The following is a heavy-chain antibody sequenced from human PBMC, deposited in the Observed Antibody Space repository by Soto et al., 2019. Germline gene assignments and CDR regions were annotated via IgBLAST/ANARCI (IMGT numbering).Heavy chain of an antibody. CDR1: GGTFSSYT. D-gene: IGHD3-16*01. J-gene: IGHJ3*02. CDR2: IIPILGIA. CDR3: ARGGANDAFDI. Sequence: SVKVSCKASGGTFSSYTISWVRQAPGQGLEWMGRIIPILGIANYAQKFQGRVTITADKSTSTAYMELSSLRSEDTAVYYCARGGANDAFDIWGQGTMVTVSS. V-gene: IGHV1-69*02.